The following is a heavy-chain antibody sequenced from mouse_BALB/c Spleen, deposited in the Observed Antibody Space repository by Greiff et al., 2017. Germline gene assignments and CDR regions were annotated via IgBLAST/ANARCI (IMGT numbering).Heavy chain of an antibody. D-gene: IGHD2-2*01. Sequence: QVQLQQSGPGLVAPSQSLSITCTASGFSLTGYGVNWVRQPPGKGLEWLGMIWGDGSTDYNSAPKSRLSISKDNSKSQVFLKMNSLRTDETARYYCARDYCGYDDYAMDYWGQGTSVTVSS. J-gene: IGHJ4*01. V-gene: IGHV2-6-7*01. CDR2: IWGDGST. CDR3: ARDYCGYDDYAMDY. CDR1: GFSLTGYG.